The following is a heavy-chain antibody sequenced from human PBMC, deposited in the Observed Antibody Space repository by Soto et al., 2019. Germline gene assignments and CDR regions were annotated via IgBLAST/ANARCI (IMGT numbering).Heavy chain of an antibody. CDR3: ARYSGYVTDASDI. D-gene: IGHD5-12*01. J-gene: IGHJ3*02. CDR2: IYYSGST. Sequence: QVQLQESGPGLVKPSETLSLTCTVSGGSISSYYWSWIRQPPGKGLEWIGYIYYSGSTNYNPSLKSRVTISVDTSKNQFSLKLSSVTAADTAVYYCARYSGYVTDASDIWGQGTMVTVSS. CDR1: GGSISSYY. V-gene: IGHV4-59*08.